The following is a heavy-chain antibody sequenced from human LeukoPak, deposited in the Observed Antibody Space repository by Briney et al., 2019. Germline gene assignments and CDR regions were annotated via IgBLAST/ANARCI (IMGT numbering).Heavy chain of an antibody. Sequence: SETLSLTCAVYGESFSGYYWGWIRQPPGKGLEWIGSIYYSGNTYYNPSLKSRVTISVDTSKNQFSLKLSSVTAADTAVYYCARERKQRDIAVVVAARYYFDYWGQGTLVTVSS. CDR2: IYYSGNT. CDR3: ARERKQRDIAVVVAARYYFDY. D-gene: IGHD2-15*01. J-gene: IGHJ4*02. CDR1: GESFSGYY. V-gene: IGHV4-34*01.